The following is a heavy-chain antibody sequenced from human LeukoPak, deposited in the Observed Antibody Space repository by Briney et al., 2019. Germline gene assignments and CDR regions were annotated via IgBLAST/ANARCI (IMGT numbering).Heavy chain of an antibody. J-gene: IGHJ4*02. CDR3: ARAGYCSGGSCYFDY. D-gene: IGHD2-15*01. V-gene: IGHV3-74*01. Sequence: GGSLRLSCAASGFTFGSYWMHWVRQAPGKGLVWVSRIDTDGSSTSDADSVRGRVTISRDNAKNTLYLQMNSLGADDTAVYHCARAGYCSGGSCYFDYWGQGTQVIVSS. CDR2: IDTDGSST. CDR1: GFTFGSYW.